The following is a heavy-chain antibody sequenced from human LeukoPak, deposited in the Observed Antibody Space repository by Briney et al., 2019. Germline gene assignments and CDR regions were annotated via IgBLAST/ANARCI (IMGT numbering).Heavy chain of an antibody. J-gene: IGHJ4*02. CDR3: AKNAGPQQLVFFDS. V-gene: IGHV3-23*01. Sequence: GGSLRLSCTATGFTFSNFGMAWVRQAPGQGLEWVSTISGSGGNMYQADSVKGRFTISRDNSRSTLYLQMNSLRAEDTAVYYCAKNAGPQQLVFFDSWGQGTLVTVSS. CDR1: GFTFSNFG. D-gene: IGHD6-6*01. CDR2: ISGSGGNM.